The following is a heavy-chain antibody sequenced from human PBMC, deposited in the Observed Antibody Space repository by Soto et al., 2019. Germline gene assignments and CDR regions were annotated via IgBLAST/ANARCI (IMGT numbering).Heavy chain of an antibody. CDR1: GYTVTSYG. CDR2: ISAYNGNT. V-gene: IGHV1-18*04. J-gene: IGHJ4*02. Sequence: GASVKVSGKASGYTVTSYGISCVRQAPGQVLEWMGWISAYNGNTNYAQKLQGRVTMTTDTSTSTAYMELRSLRSDDTAVYYCARDRTAYYYDSSGYFHLLGYWGQGTLVTVSS. CDR3: ARDRTAYYYDSSGYFHLLGY. D-gene: IGHD3-22*01.